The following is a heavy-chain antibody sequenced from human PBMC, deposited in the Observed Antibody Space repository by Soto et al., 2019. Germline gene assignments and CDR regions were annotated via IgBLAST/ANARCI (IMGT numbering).Heavy chain of an antibody. D-gene: IGHD6-6*01. J-gene: IGHJ3*02. Sequence: SQTLSLTCAISGDSVSSNSAAWNWIRQSPSRGLEWLGRTYYRSKWYNDYAVSVKSRITINPDTSKNQFSLQQNSVTPEDTAVYYCARGGADSSSSGNVLFDIWGQGTMVTVSS. V-gene: IGHV6-1*01. CDR3: ARGGADSSSSGNVLFDI. CDR1: GDSVSSNSAA. CDR2: TYYRSKWYN.